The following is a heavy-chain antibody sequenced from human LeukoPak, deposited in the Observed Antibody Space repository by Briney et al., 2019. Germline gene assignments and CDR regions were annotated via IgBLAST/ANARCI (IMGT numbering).Heavy chain of an antibody. CDR2: ISYDGSNK. CDR1: GFTFSSYG. J-gene: IGHJ4*02. Sequence: GGSLRLSCAASGFTFSSYGMRWVRQAPGKGLEWVAVISYDGSNKYYADSVKGRFTISRDNSKNTLYLQMNSLRAEDTAVYYCAKERAAAGTSFDYWGQGTLVTVSS. CDR3: AKERAAAGTSFDY. D-gene: IGHD6-13*01. V-gene: IGHV3-30*18.